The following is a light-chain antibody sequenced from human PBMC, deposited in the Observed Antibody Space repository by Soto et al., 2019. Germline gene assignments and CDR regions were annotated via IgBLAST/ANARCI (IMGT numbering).Light chain of an antibody. CDR2: EVS. CDR3: SSYSSSTTVL. CDR1: SSDVGTYPY. Sequence: QSALTQPASVSGSPGQSITISCTGTSSDVGTYPYVSWYQRHPGRAPQLMIYEVSNRPSEVSNRFSGSKSGNTASLTISGLQAEDEADYYCSSYSSSTTVLFGGGTKLTVL. V-gene: IGLV2-14*01. J-gene: IGLJ3*02.